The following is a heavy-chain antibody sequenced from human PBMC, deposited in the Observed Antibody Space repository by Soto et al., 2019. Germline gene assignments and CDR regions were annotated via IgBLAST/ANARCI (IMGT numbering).Heavy chain of an antibody. CDR3: ARAGRGYCSGGSCYSGLHGMDV. J-gene: IGHJ6*02. Sequence: QVQLQESGPGLVKPSGTLSLTCAVSGGSISSSNWWSWVRQPPGKGLEWIGEIYHSGSTNYNPSLKSRVTISVDTSKNQFSLKLSSVTAADTAVYYWARAGRGYCSGGSCYSGLHGMDVWGQGTTVTVSS. D-gene: IGHD2-15*01. V-gene: IGHV4-4*02. CDR1: GGSISSSNW. CDR2: IYHSGST.